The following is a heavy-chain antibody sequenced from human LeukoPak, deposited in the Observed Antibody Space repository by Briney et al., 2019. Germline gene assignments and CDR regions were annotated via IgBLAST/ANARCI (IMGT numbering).Heavy chain of an antibody. V-gene: IGHV4-59*08. J-gene: IGHJ6*02. D-gene: IGHD5-24*01. CDR2: IYYSGST. CDR3: ARLMVWLQPGPYYYYGMDV. CDR1: GGSISSYY. Sequence: PSETLSLTCTVSGGSISSYYWSWIRQPPGKGLEWIGYIYYSGSTNYNPSLKSRVTISVDTSKNQFSLKLSSVTAADTAVYYCARLMVWLQPGPYYYYGMDVWGQGTTVTVSS.